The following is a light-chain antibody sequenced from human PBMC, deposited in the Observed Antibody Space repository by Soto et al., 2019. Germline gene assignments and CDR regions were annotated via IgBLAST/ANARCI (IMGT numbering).Light chain of an antibody. CDR1: QSVNNNY. Sequence: IVLTHSPGTLSLSPGERATLCCRASQSVNNNYLAWYQQKPGQAPRLLIYGASNRATGVPDRFSGSGSGTVFTLTISSLQSDDFAVYYCQQYLDWPRTFGQGNKVDIK. J-gene: IGKJ1*01. CDR3: QQYLDWPRT. V-gene: IGKV3-20*01. CDR2: GAS.